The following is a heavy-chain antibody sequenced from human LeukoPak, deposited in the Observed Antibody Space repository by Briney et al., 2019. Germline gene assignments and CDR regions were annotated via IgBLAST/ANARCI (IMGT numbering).Heavy chain of an antibody. V-gene: IGHV5-51*01. J-gene: IGHJ4*02. CDR2: IYPGESDT. D-gene: IGHD6-13*01. Sequence: GGSLEISCQGSGYIFTSYWIGRVRPVPGKGLEWMGIIYPGESDTRYSPSFQGQVTISADKSISTACLQWSSLKASDTAMYYCAAGMAARGKYYFDYWGQGTLVTVSS. CDR3: AAGMAARGKYYFDY. CDR1: GYIFTSYW.